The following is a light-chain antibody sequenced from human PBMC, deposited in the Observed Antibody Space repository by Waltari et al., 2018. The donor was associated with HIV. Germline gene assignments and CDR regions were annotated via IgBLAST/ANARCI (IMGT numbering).Light chain of an antibody. CDR2: AAY. CDR3: LHDYIFPYT. J-gene: IGKJ2*01. Sequence: AIQMTHSPSSLSAAIGDTVTITCRASQGLGKDLSWYQQKPGKAPNLLIYAAYILQSGVSSRFSGAGSATDFTLTISNLQPEDFATYFCLHDYIFPYTFGPGTKLEI. V-gene: IGKV1-6*02. CDR1: QGLGKD.